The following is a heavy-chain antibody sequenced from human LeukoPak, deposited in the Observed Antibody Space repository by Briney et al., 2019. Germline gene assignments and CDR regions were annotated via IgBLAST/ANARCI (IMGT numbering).Heavy chain of an antibody. CDR1: GYSFTSYW. CDR3: ARRDGYNPGGLRADKYYFDY. D-gene: IGHD5-24*01. CDR2: IYPGDSDT. V-gene: IGHV5-51*01. J-gene: IGHJ4*02. Sequence: GESLKISCKGSGYSFTSYWIGWVRQMPGKGLEWMGIIYPGDSDTRYRPSFQGQVTISAAKSISTAYLQWSSLKASDTAMYYCARRDGYNPGGLRADKYYFDYWGQGTLVTVSS.